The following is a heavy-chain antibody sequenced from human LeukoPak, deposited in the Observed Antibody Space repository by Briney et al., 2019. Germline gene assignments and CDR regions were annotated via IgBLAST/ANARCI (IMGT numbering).Heavy chain of an antibody. CDR1: GYTFTGYY. V-gene: IGHV1-2*02. J-gene: IGHJ4*02. CDR2: INPNSGGT. CDR3: ARMDYYASGSYYEEEDY. Sequence: ASVKVSCKASGYTFTGYYIHWVRQAPGQGLEWMGWINPNSGGTNYAQKFQGRVTMTRDTSISTAYMELSRLRSDDTAVYYCARMDYYASGSYYEEEDYWGQGTLVTVSS. D-gene: IGHD3-10*01.